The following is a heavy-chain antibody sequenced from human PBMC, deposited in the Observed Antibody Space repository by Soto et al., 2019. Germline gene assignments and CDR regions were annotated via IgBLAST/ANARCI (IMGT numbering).Heavy chain of an antibody. Sequence: QVQLVQSGAEVKKPGASVKVSCKASGYTFSNYGISWVRQAPGQGLEWMGRVSPYNGNTNYEQKLQGRVTRTTDTSTSTAYMELRSLRSDDTAVYYCARDRGYNWNYGWFDPWGQGTLVTVSS. D-gene: IGHD1-7*01. V-gene: IGHV1-18*01. CDR2: VSPYNGNT. CDR3: ARDRGYNWNYGWFDP. CDR1: GYTFSNYG. J-gene: IGHJ5*02.